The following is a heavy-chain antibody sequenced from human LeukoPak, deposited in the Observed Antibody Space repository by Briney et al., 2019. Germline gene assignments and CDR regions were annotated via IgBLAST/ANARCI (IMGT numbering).Heavy chain of an antibody. CDR2: INLNNGTM. D-gene: IGHD3-22*01. Sequence: GGSLRLSCAASGFTFSDYYMSWFRQAPGAGLEWLSYINLNNGTMYYADSVRGRFAISRDNTKNSLYLQMNSLRGEDTAVYYCVRAYSRGYSDDFDFWGLGTLVTVSS. V-gene: IGHV3-11*01. J-gene: IGHJ4*02. CDR1: GFTFSDYY. CDR3: VRAYSRGYSDDFDF.